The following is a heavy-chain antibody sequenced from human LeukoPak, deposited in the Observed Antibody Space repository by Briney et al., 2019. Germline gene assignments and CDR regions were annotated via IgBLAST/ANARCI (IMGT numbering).Heavy chain of an antibody. CDR3: ARPYWYYYDNGPGGSDAFDF. Sequence: ASVKVSCKASGYTFTNYAMNWVRQAPGQVLEWMGWINTKTGNPTYAQDFTGRFVFSLDTSVSTAYLQISSLKAEDTAVYYCARPYWYYYDNGPGGSDAFDFWGQGTMVTVSS. CDR2: INTKTGNP. J-gene: IGHJ3*01. CDR1: GYTFTNYA. D-gene: IGHD3-22*01. V-gene: IGHV7-4-1*02.